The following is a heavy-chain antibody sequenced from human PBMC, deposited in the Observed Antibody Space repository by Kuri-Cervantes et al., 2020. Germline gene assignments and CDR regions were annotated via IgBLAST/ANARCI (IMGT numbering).Heavy chain of an antibody. D-gene: IGHD6-13*01. J-gene: IGHJ4*02. CDR3: ARTFAPGSSWPFDY. CDR2: INPNSGGT. CDR1: GYTFTYRY. V-gene: IGHV1-2*02. Sequence: ASVKVSCKASGYTFTYRYLHWVRQAPGQALEWMGWINPNSGGTNYAQKFQGRVTMTRDTSISTAYMELSSLRSEDTAVYYCARTFAPGSSWPFDYWGQGTLVTVSS.